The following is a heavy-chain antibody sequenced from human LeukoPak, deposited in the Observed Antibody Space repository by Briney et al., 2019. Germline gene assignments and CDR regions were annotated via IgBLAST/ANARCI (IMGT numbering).Heavy chain of an antibody. J-gene: IGHJ4*02. D-gene: IGHD6-6*01. CDR3: ARGGHSSSSDRLVDY. CDR1: GYTFTGYY. V-gene: IGHV1-2*02. CDR2: IDPSSGGT. Sequence: ASVKVSCKASGYTFTGYYMHWVRQAPGQGLEWMGWIDPSSGGTNYAQKFQGRVTMTRDTSISTAYMGLSRLRSDDTAVYYCARGGHSSSSDRLVDYWGQGTLVTVSS.